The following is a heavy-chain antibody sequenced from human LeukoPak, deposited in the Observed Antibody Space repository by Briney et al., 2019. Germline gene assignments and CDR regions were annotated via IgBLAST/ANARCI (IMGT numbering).Heavy chain of an antibody. CDR3: ARVEGYLPTGLDY. CDR1: GDSISRSSYY. D-gene: IGHD5-18*01. J-gene: IGHJ4*02. V-gene: IGHV4-39*07. CDR2: IYYGGAT. Sequence: PSETLSLTCTVSGDSISRSSYYWGWIRQPPGKGLEWIGSIYYGGATYYNPSLKSRVTITVDTSKNQFSLKLSSVTAADTAVYYCARVEGYLPTGLDYWGQGTLVTVSS.